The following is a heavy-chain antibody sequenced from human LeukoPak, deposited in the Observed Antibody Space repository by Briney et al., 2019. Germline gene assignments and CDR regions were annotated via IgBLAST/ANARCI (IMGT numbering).Heavy chain of an antibody. CDR1: GYTFSGYG. D-gene: IGHD3-22*01. J-gene: IGHJ5*02. V-gene: IGHV1-18*01. CDR3: ARRVYSSGWGGPVVNWLDP. CDR2: ISAYNGMT. Sequence: ASVKVSCKASGYTFSGYGISWVRQAPGQGLEWMGWISAYNGMTNYTQKFQGRVTMTTDTSTSTAYMELRSLRSDDTAMYYCARRVYSSGWGGPVVNWLDPWGQGTLVTVSS.